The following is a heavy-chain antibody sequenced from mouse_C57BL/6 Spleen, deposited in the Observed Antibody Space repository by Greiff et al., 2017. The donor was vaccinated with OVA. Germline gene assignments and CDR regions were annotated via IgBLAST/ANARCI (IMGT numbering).Heavy chain of an antibody. CDR1: GYTFTDYE. CDR2: IDPETGGT. Sequence: VKLMESGAELVRPGASVTLSCKATGYTFTDYEMHWVKQTPVHGLEWIGAIDPETGGTAYNQKFKGKAILTADKSSSTAYMELRSLTSEDSAVYYCTRVEYYAMDYWGQGTSVTVSS. V-gene: IGHV1-15*01. CDR3: TRVEYYAMDY. J-gene: IGHJ4*01.